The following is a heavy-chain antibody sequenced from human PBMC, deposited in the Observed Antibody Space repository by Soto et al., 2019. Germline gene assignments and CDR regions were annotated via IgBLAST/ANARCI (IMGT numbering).Heavy chain of an antibody. J-gene: IGHJ3*02. Sequence: SETLSRTCTVSGGSISSGGYYWSWIRQHPGKGLEWIGYIYYSGSTYYNPSLKSRVTISVDTSKNQFSLKLSSVTAADTAVYYCARWRITHDAFDIWGQGAMVTVSS. D-gene: IGHD3-10*01. CDR3: ARWRITHDAFDI. CDR1: GGSISSGGYY. V-gene: IGHV4-31*03. CDR2: IYYSGST.